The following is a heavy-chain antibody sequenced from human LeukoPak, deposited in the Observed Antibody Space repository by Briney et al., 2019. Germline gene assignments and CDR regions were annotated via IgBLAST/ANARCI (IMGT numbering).Heavy chain of an antibody. CDR2: ISSSSSYI. CDR3: ARDRYSSSWDLFDY. D-gene: IGHD6-13*01. V-gene: IGHV3-21*01. Sequence: GGSLRLSCAASGFTFSSYSMNWVRQATGKALEWVSLISSSSSYIYYADAVKGRFTISRENAKNSLYLQMNSLRGEDTAVYYCARDRYSSSWDLFDYWGQGTLVTVSS. CDR1: GFTFSSYS. J-gene: IGHJ4*02.